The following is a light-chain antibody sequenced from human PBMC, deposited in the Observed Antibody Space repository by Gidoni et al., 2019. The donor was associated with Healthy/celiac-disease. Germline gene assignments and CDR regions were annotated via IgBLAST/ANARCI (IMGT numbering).Light chain of an antibody. Sequence: DIVLTQSPGTLSLSPGESATLSCRASQSVSSSYLAWYQQKPGQAPRLLIYGASSRATGIPDRFSGSGSGTDFTLTISRLESEDFAVYYCQQYGSSPRGFTFGPGTKVDIK. CDR1: QSVSSSY. CDR2: GAS. CDR3: QQYGSSPRGFT. V-gene: IGKV3-20*01. J-gene: IGKJ3*01.